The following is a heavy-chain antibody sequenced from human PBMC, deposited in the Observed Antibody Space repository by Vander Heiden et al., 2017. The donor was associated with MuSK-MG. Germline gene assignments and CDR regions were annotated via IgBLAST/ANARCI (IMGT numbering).Heavy chain of an antibody. Sequence: GGGLIQPGGSLRLSCAASGFTVSHNYISWVRQAPGKGLEWVSVIYSGGSTYYADSVRGRFTVSRDSSKNTFYLQMNSQRAEDTAVYYCARERDGDRSLDNWGQGTLVTVSS. V-gene: IGHV3-53*01. CDR1: GFTVSHNY. CDR3: ARERDGDRSLDN. CDR2: IYSGGST. D-gene: IGHD2-21*01. J-gene: IGHJ4*02.